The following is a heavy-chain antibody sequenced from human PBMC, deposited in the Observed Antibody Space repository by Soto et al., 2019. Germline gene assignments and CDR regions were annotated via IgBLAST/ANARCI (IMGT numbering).Heavy chain of an antibody. D-gene: IGHD3-22*01. J-gene: IGHJ3*02. Sequence: GASVKVSCKASGGTFSSYAISWVRQAPGQGLEWMGGIIPIFGTANYAQKFQGRVTITADESTSTAYMELSSLRSEDTAVYYCARGLNYYDSSGYYYPHDAFDIWGQGTMVTVSS. CDR2: IIPIFGTA. V-gene: IGHV1-69*13. CDR1: GGTFSSYA. CDR3: ARGLNYYDSSGYYYPHDAFDI.